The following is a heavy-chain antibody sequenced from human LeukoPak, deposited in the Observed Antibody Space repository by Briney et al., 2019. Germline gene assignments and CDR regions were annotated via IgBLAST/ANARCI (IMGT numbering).Heavy chain of an antibody. CDR3: ARKVPAARRGRWFDP. J-gene: IGHJ5*02. CDR2: MNPNSGNT. D-gene: IGHD2-2*01. Sequence: ASVKVSCKASGYTFTSYDINWVRQATGQGPEWMGWMNPNSGNTGYAQKFQGRVTITRNTSISTAYMELSSLRSEDTAVYYCARKVPAARRGRWFDPWGQGTLVTVSS. CDR1: GYTFTSYD. V-gene: IGHV1-8*03.